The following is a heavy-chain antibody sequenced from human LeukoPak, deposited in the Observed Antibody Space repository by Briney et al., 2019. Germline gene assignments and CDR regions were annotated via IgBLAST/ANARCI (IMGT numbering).Heavy chain of an antibody. CDR1: GFTFSSYG. J-gene: IGHJ5*02. CDR3: AKDSITMVRGVITKWFDP. Sequence: GGSLRLSCAASGFTFSSYGMHWVRQAPGKGLEWVAFIRYDGSNKYHADSVKGRFTISRDNSKNTLYLQMNSLRAEDTAVYYCAKDSITMVRGVITKWFDPWGQGTLVTVSS. D-gene: IGHD3-10*01. CDR2: IRYDGSNK. V-gene: IGHV3-30*02.